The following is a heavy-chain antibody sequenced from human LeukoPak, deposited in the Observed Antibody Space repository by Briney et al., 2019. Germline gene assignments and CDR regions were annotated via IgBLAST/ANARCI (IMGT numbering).Heavy chain of an antibody. CDR1: GYSISSGYY. Sequence: PPETLSLTCTVSGYSISSGYYWGWIRQPPGKGLEWIGSIYHSGSTYYNPSLKSRVTISVDTSKNQFSLKLSSVTAADTAVYYCARDPAFNWFDPWGQGTLVTVSS. CDR3: ARDPAFNWFDP. CDR2: IYHSGST. J-gene: IGHJ5*02. V-gene: IGHV4-38-2*02.